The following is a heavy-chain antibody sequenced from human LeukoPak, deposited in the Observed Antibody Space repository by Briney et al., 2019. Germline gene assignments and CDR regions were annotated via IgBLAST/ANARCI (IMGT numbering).Heavy chain of an antibody. J-gene: IGHJ4*02. CDR1: GYTFTSYG. Sequence: ASVKVSCKASGYTFTSYGISWVRQAPGQGLEWMGWISTYNGDTSYAQKLQDRVTMTTDTSTNTAYMELRSPRSDDTAVYYCARDSCSSTSCYRRTSGDYWGQGTLVTVSS. CDR2: ISTYNGDT. CDR3: ARDSCSSTSCYRRTSGDY. V-gene: IGHV1-18*01. D-gene: IGHD2-2*02.